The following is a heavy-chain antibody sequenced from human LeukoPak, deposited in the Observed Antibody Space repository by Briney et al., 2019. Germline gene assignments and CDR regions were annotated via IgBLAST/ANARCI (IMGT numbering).Heavy chain of an antibody. Sequence: GASVKVSCKASGYTFTSYGISWVRQAPGQGLEWMGWISAYNGNTNYAQRLQGRVTMTTDTSTSTAYMGLRSLRSDDTAVYYCARSRAVAGTFDYWGQGTLVTVSS. CDR2: ISAYNGNT. D-gene: IGHD6-19*01. CDR3: ARSRAVAGTFDY. V-gene: IGHV1-18*01. CDR1: GYTFTSYG. J-gene: IGHJ4*02.